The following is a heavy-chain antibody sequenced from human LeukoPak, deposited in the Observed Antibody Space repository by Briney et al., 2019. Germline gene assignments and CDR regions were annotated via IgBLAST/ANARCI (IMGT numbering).Heavy chain of an antibody. Sequence: GASVKVSCKASGFTFINYAMQWVRQARGQRQEWIGWIVVGSGNTNYAQKFQERVTITRDMSTSTAYMELSSLRSEDTAVYYCAADDLSTGYWGQGTLVTVSS. J-gene: IGHJ4*02. CDR1: GFTFINYA. CDR3: AADDLSTGY. D-gene: IGHD5/OR15-5a*01. CDR2: IVVGSGNT. V-gene: IGHV1-58*02.